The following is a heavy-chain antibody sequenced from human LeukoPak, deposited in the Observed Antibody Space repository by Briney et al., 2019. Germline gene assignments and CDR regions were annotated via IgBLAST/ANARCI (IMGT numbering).Heavy chain of an antibody. J-gene: IGHJ3*02. CDR1: GDSISSGN. CDR3: ARVPVEVGASRFDI. CDR2: ISSSSSYI. Sequence: ASETLSLTCTVSGDSISSGNYWGWVRQAPGKGLEWVSSISSSSSYIYYADSVKGRFTISRDNAKNSLYLQMNSLRAEDTAVYYCARVPVEVGASRFDIWGQGTMVTVSS. D-gene: IGHD1-26*01. V-gene: IGHV3-21*01.